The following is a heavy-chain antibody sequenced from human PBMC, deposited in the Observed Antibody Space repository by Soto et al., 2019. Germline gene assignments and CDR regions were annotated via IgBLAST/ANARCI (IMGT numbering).Heavy chain of an antibody. CDR1: GGTFSSYA. V-gene: IGHV1-69*01. CDR2: IIPIFGTA. D-gene: IGHD6-19*01. Sequence: QVPLVQSGAEVKKPGSSVKVSCKASGGTFSSYAISWVRQAPGQGLEWMGGIIPIFGTANYAQKFQGRVTITADESTSTAYMELSSLRSEDTAVYYCAVDYSSGWASSRVAWFDPWGQGTLVTVSS. CDR3: AVDYSSGWASSRVAWFDP. J-gene: IGHJ5*02.